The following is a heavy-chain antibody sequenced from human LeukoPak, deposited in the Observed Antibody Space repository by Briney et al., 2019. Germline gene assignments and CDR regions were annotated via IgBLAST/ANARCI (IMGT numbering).Heavy chain of an antibody. D-gene: IGHD6-19*01. CDR3: ARQRTIAVANLFDY. Sequence: SETLSLTCAVYGGSFSGYYWSWIRQPPGKGLEWIGEINHSGSTNYNPSLKSRVTISVDTSENQFSLKLSSVTAADTAVYYCARQRTIAVANLFDYWGQGTLVTVSS. V-gene: IGHV4-34*01. J-gene: IGHJ4*02. CDR1: GGSFSGYY. CDR2: INHSGST.